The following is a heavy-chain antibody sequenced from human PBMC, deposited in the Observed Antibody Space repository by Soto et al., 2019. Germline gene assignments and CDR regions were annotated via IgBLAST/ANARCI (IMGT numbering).Heavy chain of an antibody. CDR3: AKEISCSLGSCYLGYYFDY. Sequence: GVSLRLSCAASGFTFSNYALSWVRQAPGKGLEWVSYISAGGDRTYYADSVKGRFTISRDNSKNTLYLQMNSLRADDTAVYYCAKEISCSLGSCYLGYYFDYWGQGTLVTAPQ. CDR2: ISAGGDRT. J-gene: IGHJ4*02. D-gene: IGHD2-15*01. CDR1: GFTFSNYA. V-gene: IGHV3-23*01.